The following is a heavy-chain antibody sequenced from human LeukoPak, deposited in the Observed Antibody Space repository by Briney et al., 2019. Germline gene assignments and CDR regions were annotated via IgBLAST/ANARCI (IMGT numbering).Heavy chain of an antibody. Sequence: GGSLRLSCAASGFTFSPYSMSWVRQAPGKGLEWVSLISGSGDTTNYADSVKGRFTISRDNSKNTLYLQMSSLRAEDTAVYYCASGLYGMDVWGQGTTVTVSS. CDR3: ASGLYGMDV. J-gene: IGHJ6*02. CDR2: ISGSGDTT. CDR1: GFTFSPYS. V-gene: IGHV3-23*01. D-gene: IGHD2-21*01.